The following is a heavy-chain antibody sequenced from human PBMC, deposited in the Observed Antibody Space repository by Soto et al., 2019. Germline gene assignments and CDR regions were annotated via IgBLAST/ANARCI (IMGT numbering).Heavy chain of an antibody. CDR2: ISYSGST. CDR3: ASVRSGYSSLDY. D-gene: IGHD3-22*01. J-gene: IGHJ4*02. Sequence: PSETLSLTCTVSGGSISSSYWSWIRQPPGKGLEWIGYISYSGSTNYNPSLKSRVTISVDTSKNQFSLKLNSVTAADTAMYYCASVRSGYSSLDYWGQGTLVTVSS. V-gene: IGHV4-59*01. CDR1: GGSISSSY.